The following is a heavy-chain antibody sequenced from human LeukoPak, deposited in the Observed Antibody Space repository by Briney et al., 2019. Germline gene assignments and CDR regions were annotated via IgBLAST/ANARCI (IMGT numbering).Heavy chain of an antibody. Sequence: GGSLRLSCAASGFTFRTYAMSWVRQAPGKGLEWVSAISGSGGSTYYADSVKGRFTISTDNSKSTLYLQTHSLTDEDTAIYYCAGSGSYYSSGYWGQGTLVTVSS. V-gene: IGHV3-23*01. CDR3: AGSGSYYSSGY. D-gene: IGHD3-10*01. J-gene: IGHJ4*02. CDR2: ISGSGGST. CDR1: GFTFRTYA.